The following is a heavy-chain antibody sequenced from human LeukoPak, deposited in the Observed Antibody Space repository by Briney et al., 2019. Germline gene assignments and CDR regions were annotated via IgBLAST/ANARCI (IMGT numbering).Heavy chain of an antibody. D-gene: IGHD1/OR15-1a*01. CDR1: GPTGFSFSNCW. CDR3: TRAFAFQQFDF. Sequence: GRSLRLSWAATGPTGFSFSNCWMTCVRQAPGKGPESLANINQDESTKNYVDSVKGRFTISRDNAQTSLYLQMNSLRAEDTAVYYCTRAFAFQQFDFWGQGTLVTVSS. CDR2: INQDESTK. V-gene: IGHV3-7*01. J-gene: IGHJ4*02.